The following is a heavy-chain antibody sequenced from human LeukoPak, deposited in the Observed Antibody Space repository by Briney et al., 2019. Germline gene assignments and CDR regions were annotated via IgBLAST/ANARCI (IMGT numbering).Heavy chain of an antibody. CDR2: ISSSSSYI. CDR3: ARVESGRIAAADLDY. Sequence: NPGGSLRLSCAASGFTFSSHGMNWVRQAPGKGLEWVSSISSSSSYIYYADSVKGRFTISRDNAKNSLYLQMNSLRAEDTAVYYCARVESGRIAAADLDYWGQGTLVTVSS. J-gene: IGHJ4*02. D-gene: IGHD6-13*01. V-gene: IGHV3-21*01. CDR1: GFTFSSHG.